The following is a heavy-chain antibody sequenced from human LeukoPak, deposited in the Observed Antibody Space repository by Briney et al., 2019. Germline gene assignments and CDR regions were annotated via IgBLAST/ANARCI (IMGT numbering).Heavy chain of an antibody. D-gene: IGHD3-16*02. J-gene: IGHJ3*02. CDR1: GGSISSSNW. V-gene: IGHV4-4*02. CDR3: ARSRVVITFGGVIADDAFDI. Sequence: PSETLSLTCTVSGGSISSSNWWSWVRQPPGKGLEWIGEIYHSGSTNYNPSLKSRVTISVDKSKNQFSLKLSSVTAADTAVYYCARSRVVITFGGVIADDAFDIWGQGTMVTVSS. CDR2: IYHSGST.